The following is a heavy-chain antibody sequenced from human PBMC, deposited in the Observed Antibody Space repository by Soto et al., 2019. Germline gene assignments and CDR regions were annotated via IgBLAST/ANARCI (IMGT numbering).Heavy chain of an antibody. CDR2: ISAYNGHT. CDR1: GYTFTSYG. V-gene: IGHV1-18*01. D-gene: IGHD2-15*01. Sequence: ASVKVSCKASGYTFTSYGISWVRQAPGQGLEGMGWISAYNGHTNYAQKLQGRVTMTTDTSTSTAYMELRSLRSDDTAVYYCARGVGYCSGGSCVHAFDIWGQGTMVTVSS. J-gene: IGHJ3*02. CDR3: ARGVGYCSGGSCVHAFDI.